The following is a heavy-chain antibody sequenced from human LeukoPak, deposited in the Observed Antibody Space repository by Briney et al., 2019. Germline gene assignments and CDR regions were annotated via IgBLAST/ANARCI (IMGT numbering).Heavy chain of an antibody. V-gene: IGHV3-23*01. CDR1: GFTFSNYA. D-gene: IGHD4-17*01. CDR3: ARDPNGDYIGAFEF. CDR2: ITSGGAP. J-gene: IGHJ3*01. Sequence: PGGSLRLSCAASGFTFSNYAVMWVRQAPGQGLEWVSAITSGGAPRYADSVKGRFTISRDNSKNTLYLQVNSLRVEDTAQYFCARDPNGDYIGAFEFWGQGTGVTVSS.